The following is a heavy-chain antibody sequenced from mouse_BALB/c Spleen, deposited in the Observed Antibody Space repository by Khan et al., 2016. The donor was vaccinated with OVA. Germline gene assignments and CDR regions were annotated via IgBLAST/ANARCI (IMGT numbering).Heavy chain of an antibody. V-gene: IGHV5-6*01. J-gene: IGHJ3*01. CDR1: GFTFSSHS. D-gene: IGHD4-1*01. CDR2: ISSGGDYT. Sequence: VQLQQSGGDLVKPGGSLKLSCAASGFTFSSHSMSWVRQTPDKRLEWVATISSGGDYTSYLDSVKGRFTISRDNAKNTLYLQMSSLKSEDTAMYYCASHLTGSFAYWGQGTLVTVSA. CDR3: ASHLTGSFAY.